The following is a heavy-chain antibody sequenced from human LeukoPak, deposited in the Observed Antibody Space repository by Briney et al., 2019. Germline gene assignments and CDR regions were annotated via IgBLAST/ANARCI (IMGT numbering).Heavy chain of an antibody. D-gene: IGHD6-19*01. CDR1: GDSISTYY. CDR3: ARNAVAGLQDAFDI. J-gene: IGHJ3*02. V-gene: IGHV4-59*01. Sequence: SETLSLTCTASGDSISTYYWSWIRQPPGKGLEWIGYIYYSGTTNYNPSLKSRVTISVDTSKNQFSLKLSSVTAADTAVYYCARNAVAGLQDAFDIWGQGTMVTVSS. CDR2: IYYSGTT.